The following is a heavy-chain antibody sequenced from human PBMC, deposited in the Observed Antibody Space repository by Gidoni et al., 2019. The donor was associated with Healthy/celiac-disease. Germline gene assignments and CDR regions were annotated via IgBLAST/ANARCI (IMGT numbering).Heavy chain of an antibody. CDR2: ISYDGSNK. CDR3: AKGRNEGVVVAAMSY. CDR1: GFTFSSYG. J-gene: IGHJ4*02. D-gene: IGHD2-15*01. V-gene: IGHV3-30*18. Sequence: QVQLVESGGGVVQPGRSLRLYCAASGFTFSSYGMHWVRQAPGKGLEWVAVISYDGSNKYYADSVKGRFTISRDNSKNTLYLQMNSLRAEDTAVYYCAKGRNEGVVVAAMSYWGQGTLVTVSS.